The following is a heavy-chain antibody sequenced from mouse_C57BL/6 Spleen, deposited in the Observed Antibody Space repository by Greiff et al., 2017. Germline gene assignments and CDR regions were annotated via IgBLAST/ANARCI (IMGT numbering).Heavy chain of an antibody. J-gene: IGHJ4*01. CDR2: IYPSDSET. CDR3: ARDRLPYYYAMDY. CDR1: GYTFTSYW. Sequence: QVQLQQPGAELVRPGSSVKLSCKASGYTFTSYWMDWVKQRPGQGLEWIGNIYPSDSETHYNQKFKDKATLTVDKSSSTAYMQLSSLTSEDSAVYYCARDRLPYYYAMDYWGQGTSVTVSS. V-gene: IGHV1-61*01. D-gene: IGHD3-2*02.